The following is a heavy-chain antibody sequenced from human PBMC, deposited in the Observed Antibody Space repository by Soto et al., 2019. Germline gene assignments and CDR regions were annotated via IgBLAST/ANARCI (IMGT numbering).Heavy chain of an antibody. Sequence: SETLSLTCAVYGGSFSGYYWSWIRQPPGKGLEWIGEINHSGSTNYNPSLKSRVTISVDTSKYQFSLKLSSVTAADTAVYYCARGPLLRYFDWSPYYFDYWGQGTLVTVSS. CDR1: GGSFSGYY. D-gene: IGHD3-9*01. CDR3: ARGPLLRYFDWSPYYFDY. J-gene: IGHJ4*02. CDR2: INHSGST. V-gene: IGHV4-34*01.